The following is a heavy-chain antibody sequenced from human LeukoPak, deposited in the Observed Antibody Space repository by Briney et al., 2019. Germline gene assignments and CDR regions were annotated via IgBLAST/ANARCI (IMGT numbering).Heavy chain of an antibody. V-gene: IGHV1-18*01. CDR3: ARDTMVIDFWSGYYGYFDY. CDR2: ISAYNGNT. D-gene: IGHD3-3*01. CDR1: GYTFTSYD. Sequence: GASVKVSCKASGYTFTSYDISWVRQAPGQGLEWMGWISAYNGNTNYAQKLQGRVTMTTDTSTSTAYMELRSLRSDDTAVYYCARDTMVIDFWSGYYGYFDYWGQGTLVTVSS. J-gene: IGHJ4*02.